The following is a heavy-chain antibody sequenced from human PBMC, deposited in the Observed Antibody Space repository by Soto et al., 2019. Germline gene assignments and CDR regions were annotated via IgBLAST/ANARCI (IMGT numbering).Heavy chain of an antibody. CDR1: GGTFSSYA. Sequence: QVQLVQSGAEVKKPGSSVKVSCKASGGTFSSYAISWVRQAPGQGLEWMGGIIPIFGTANYAQKFQGRVTITADESTSTAYMELSSLRSDDTAVYYCARVNQWLRGYYFDYWGQGTLVTVSS. CDR2: IIPIFGTA. CDR3: ARVNQWLRGYYFDY. J-gene: IGHJ4*02. V-gene: IGHV1-69*01. D-gene: IGHD6-19*01.